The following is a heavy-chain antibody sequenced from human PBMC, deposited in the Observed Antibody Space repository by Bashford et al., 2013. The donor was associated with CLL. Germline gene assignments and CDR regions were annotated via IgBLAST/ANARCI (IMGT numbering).Heavy chain of an antibody. CDR2: SHPEDGER. D-gene: IGHD3-10*01. Sequence: ASVKVSCKVSGYTLKDLSIQWVRQAPGEGLEWMGGSHPEDGERIYAQKFQGRVTITRDTSASIAYMELSSLRSEDTAVYYCARADYFGSGTFDSWGQGTLVTVSS. CDR1: GYTLKDLS. J-gene: IGHJ4*02. V-gene: IGHV1-24*01. CDR3: ARADYFGSGTFDS.